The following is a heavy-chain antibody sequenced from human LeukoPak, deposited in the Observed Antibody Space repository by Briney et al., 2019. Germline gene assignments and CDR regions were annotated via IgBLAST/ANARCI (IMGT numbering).Heavy chain of an antibody. J-gene: IGHJ4*02. CDR1: AFTVSNNY. V-gene: IGHV3-23*01. CDR2: ISGTGGNT. Sequence: GGSLRLSCAASAFTVSNNYMSWVRQAPGKGLEWVSAISGTGGNTYYADSVKGRFTISRDNSKNTLYLQMNSLRAEDTAVYYCGKERFYGDIDYWGQGALVTVSS. CDR3: GKERFYGDIDY. D-gene: IGHD4-17*01.